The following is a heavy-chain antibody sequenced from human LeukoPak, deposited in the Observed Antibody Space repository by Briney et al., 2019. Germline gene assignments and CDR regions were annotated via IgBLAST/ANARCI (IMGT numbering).Heavy chain of an antibody. Sequence: SQTLSLTCTVSGGSISSGDYYWSWIRQPPGKGLEWIAYMYYSGSTYYNPSLKSRVTMSADTSKTQLSLKLSSVTAADTAVYYCARPYYYDSRIDPWGQGILVTVSS. J-gene: IGHJ5*02. CDR3: ARPYYYDSRIDP. CDR2: MYYSGST. V-gene: IGHV4-30-4*01. D-gene: IGHD3-22*01. CDR1: GGSISSGDYY.